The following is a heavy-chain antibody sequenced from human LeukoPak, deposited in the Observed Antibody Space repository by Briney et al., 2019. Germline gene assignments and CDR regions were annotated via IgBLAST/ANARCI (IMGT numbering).Heavy chain of an antibody. J-gene: IGHJ4*02. CDR1: GYTLTELS. D-gene: IGHD3-9*01. V-gene: IGHV1-24*01. CDR3: ARSPHILTGENFDY. Sequence: ASVKVSCKVSGYTLTELSMHWVRQAPGKGLEWRGGFDPEDGETIYAQKFQGRVTMTRDTSITTAYMELSRLRFDDTALYYCARSPHILTGENFDYWGQGTLVTVSS. CDR2: FDPEDGET.